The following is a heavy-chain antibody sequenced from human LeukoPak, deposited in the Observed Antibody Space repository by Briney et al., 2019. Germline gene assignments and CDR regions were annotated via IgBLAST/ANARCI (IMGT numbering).Heavy chain of an antibody. J-gene: IGHJ5*02. V-gene: IGHV3-66*01. CDR3: ARDSSAAGGLDP. D-gene: IGHD6-13*01. Sequence: GGSLRLSCAASGFTVSSNYMSWVRQAPGKGLEWVSVIYSGGSTYYADSVKGRFTISRDNSKNTLYLQVNSLRAEDTAVYYCARDSSAAGGLDPWGQGTLVTVSS. CDR2: IYSGGST. CDR1: GFTVSSNY.